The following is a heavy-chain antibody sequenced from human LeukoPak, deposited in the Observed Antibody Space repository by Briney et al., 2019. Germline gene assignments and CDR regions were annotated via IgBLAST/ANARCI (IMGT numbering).Heavy chain of an antibody. V-gene: IGHV3-23*01. Sequence: GGSLRLSCAASGFTFSSYAMSWVRQAPGKGLEWVSAISGSGGSTYYADAVKGRFTISRDNSKNTLYLQMNSLRAEDTAVYYCAKDLVDMQLGTDYWGQGTLITVSS. CDR2: ISGSGGST. D-gene: IGHD6-6*01. CDR3: AKDLVDMQLGTDY. CDR1: GFTFSSYA. J-gene: IGHJ4*02.